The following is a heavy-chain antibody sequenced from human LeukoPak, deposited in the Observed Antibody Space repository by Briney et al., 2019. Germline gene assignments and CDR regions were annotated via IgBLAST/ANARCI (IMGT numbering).Heavy chain of an antibody. CDR1: GGAMSSDDYY. CDR3: ARDKWVKVGNSWRQYGMDV. CDR2: MYYSGST. D-gene: IGHD6-13*01. V-gene: IGHV4-30-4*01. J-gene: IGHJ6*02. Sequence: SQTLSLTCTVYGGAMSSDDYYWNWIRQPPGKGLEWIGYMYYSGSTYYNPSLKTRVVISKDKSKNQISLNLSSVTTADTAVYYCARDKWVKVGNSWRQYGMDVWGQGTTVTVSS.